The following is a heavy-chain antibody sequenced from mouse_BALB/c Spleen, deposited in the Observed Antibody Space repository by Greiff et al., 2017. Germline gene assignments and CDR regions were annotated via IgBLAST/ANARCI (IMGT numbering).Heavy chain of an antibody. CDR3: ARGRNYYGSSYSAMDY. V-gene: IGHV5-6-5*01. CDR2: ISSGGST. Sequence: EVQLVESGGGLVKPGGSLKLSCAASGFTFSSYAMSWVRQTPEKRLEWVASISSGGSTYYPDSVKGRFTISRDNARNILYLQMSSLRSEDTAMYYCARGRNYYGSSYSAMDYWGQGTSVTVSS. CDR1: GFTFSSYA. D-gene: IGHD1-1*01. J-gene: IGHJ4*01.